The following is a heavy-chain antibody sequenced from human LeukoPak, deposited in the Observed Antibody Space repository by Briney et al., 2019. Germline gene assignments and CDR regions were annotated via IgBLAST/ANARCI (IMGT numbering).Heavy chain of an antibody. V-gene: IGHV3-11*01. CDR3: ARDRETYCGGDCYSGAFDI. CDR1: GFTFSDYY. Sequence: PGGSLRLSCAASGFTFSDYYMSWIRQAPGKGLEWVSYISSSGSTIYYADSVKGRFTISRDNAKNSLYLQMNSPRAEDTAVYYCARDRETYCGGDCYSGAFDIWGQGTMVTVSS. CDR2: ISSSGSTI. J-gene: IGHJ3*02. D-gene: IGHD2-21*01.